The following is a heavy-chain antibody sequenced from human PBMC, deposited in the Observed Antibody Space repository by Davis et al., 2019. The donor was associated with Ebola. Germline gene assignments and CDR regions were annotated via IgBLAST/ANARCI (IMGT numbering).Heavy chain of an antibody. V-gene: IGHV1-18*01. D-gene: IGHD2-2*01. Sequence: ASVKVSCKASGYTFTNYGITWVRQAPGQGLEWMGWISVYNGNTKYAQKFQCRVTMTTDTSTSTAYMELRSLTSDDTAVYYCAREIGVAVPGVMKDAFDIWGQGTVVTVSS. J-gene: IGHJ3*02. CDR2: ISVYNGNT. CDR3: AREIGVAVPGVMKDAFDI. CDR1: GYTFTNYG.